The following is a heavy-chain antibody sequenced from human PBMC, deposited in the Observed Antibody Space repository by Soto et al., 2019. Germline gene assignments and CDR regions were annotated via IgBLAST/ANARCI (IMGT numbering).Heavy chain of an antibody. CDR1: GGTFSSYA. J-gene: IGHJ6*02. Sequence: SVKVSCKVSGGTFSSYAISWVRQAPGQGLEWMGGIIPIFGTANYAQKFQGRVTITADESTSTAYMELSSLRSEDTAVYYCARSRGNNRPFGVAAYYYGMDVWGQGTTVTVSS. V-gene: IGHV1-69*13. CDR3: ARSRGNNRPFGVAAYYYGMDV. CDR2: IIPIFGTA. D-gene: IGHD3-3*01.